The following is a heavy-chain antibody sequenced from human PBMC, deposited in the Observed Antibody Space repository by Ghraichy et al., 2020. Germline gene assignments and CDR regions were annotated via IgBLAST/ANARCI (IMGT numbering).Heavy chain of an antibody. CDR1: GFTFSNAW. CDR3: TSIAASIYYFDY. Sequence: GGSLRLSCAASGFTFSNAWMSWVRQAPGKGLEWVGRIKSKTDGGTTDYAAPVKGRFTISRDDSKNTLYLQMNSLKTEDTAVYYCTSIAASIYYFDYWGQGTLVTVSS. V-gene: IGHV3-15*01. D-gene: IGHD6-13*01. CDR2: IKSKTDGGTT. J-gene: IGHJ4*02.